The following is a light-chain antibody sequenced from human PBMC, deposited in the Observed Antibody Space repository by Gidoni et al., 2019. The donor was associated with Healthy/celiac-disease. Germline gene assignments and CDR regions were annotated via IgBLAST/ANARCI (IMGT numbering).Light chain of an antibody. Sequence: SYELTQPPSVTVSPGQTASITYSGDKLGDKYACWYQQKPGQSPVLVLYQDSKRPSGIPVRFSGSNSGNTATLTISGTQAMDEADYYCQAWDSSTVVFGGGTTLTVL. CDR2: QDS. J-gene: IGLJ2*01. CDR3: QAWDSSTVV. V-gene: IGLV3-1*01. CDR1: KLGDKY.